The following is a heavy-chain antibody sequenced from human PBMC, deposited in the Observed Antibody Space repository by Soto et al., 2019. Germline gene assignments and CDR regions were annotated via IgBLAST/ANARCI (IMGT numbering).Heavy chain of an antibody. CDR1: GFPFSRYA. CDR3: AKHNSGYYYDLYYFDC. V-gene: IGHV3-23*01. Sequence: HPGGSLRLSCAASGFPFSRYAMSWVRQAAGKGPEWVSAINGRGDSTYYADSVKGRFTISRDNSKNTLYLQMNSLRAEDPAVYYCAKHNSGYYYDLYYFDCWGQGTLVTVSS. D-gene: IGHD1-26*01. J-gene: IGHJ4*02. CDR2: INGRGDST.